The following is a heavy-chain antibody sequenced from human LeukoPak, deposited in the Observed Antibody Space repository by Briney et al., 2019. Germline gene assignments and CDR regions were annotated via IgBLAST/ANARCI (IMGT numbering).Heavy chain of an antibody. CDR1: GGSISSYY. D-gene: IGHD6-19*01. V-gene: IGHV4-59*01. Sequence: PSETLSLACTVSGGSISSYYWSWIRQPPGKGLEWIGYIYYSGSTNYNPSLKSRVTISVDTSKNQFSLKLSSVTAADTAVYYCARTAVAGNWGFDYWGQGTLVTVSS. CDR3: ARTAVAGNWGFDY. CDR2: IYYSGST. J-gene: IGHJ4*02.